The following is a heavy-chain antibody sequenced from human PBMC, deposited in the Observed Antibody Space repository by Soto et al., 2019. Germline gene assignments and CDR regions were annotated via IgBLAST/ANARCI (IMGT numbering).Heavy chain of an antibody. V-gene: IGHV1-18*01. Sequence: GASVKVSCKASGYTFTSYGISRVRQAPGQRLEWMGWISAYNGNTNYAQKLQGRVTMTTDTSTSTAYMELRSLSSDDTAVHYCARDIPNSDYVFFDYWGQGTLVTVSS. J-gene: IGHJ4*02. CDR1: GYTFTSYG. CDR3: ARDIPNSDYVFFDY. D-gene: IGHD5-12*01. CDR2: ISAYNGNT.